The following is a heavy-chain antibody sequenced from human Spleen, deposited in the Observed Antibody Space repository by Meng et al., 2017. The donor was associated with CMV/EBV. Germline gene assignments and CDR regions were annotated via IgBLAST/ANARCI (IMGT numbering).Heavy chain of an antibody. J-gene: IGHJ4*02. CDR3: ARDSHFDY. V-gene: IGHV3-74*01. Sequence: GESLKISCAASGFTFSSYWMLWVRQAPGKGPVWVSRINSDGSFTNYADSVKGRFTVSRDNAKNTLYLQMNSLGAEDSAVYYCARDSHFDYWGQGTLVTVSS. CDR2: INSDGSFT. CDR1: GFTFSSYW.